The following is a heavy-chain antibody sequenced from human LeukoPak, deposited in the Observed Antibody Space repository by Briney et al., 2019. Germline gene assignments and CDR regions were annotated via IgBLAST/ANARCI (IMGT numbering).Heavy chain of an antibody. J-gene: IGHJ5*02. CDR2: ISGDDGST. D-gene: IGHD3-16*01. V-gene: IGHV3-23*01. CDR3: AKSGGVRFDP. Sequence: PGGSLRLSCAASGFTFSSYAMSWVRQAPGKGLEWVSAISGDDGSTYYADSVKGRFTISRDNSKNTLYLQMNSLRAEDTAVYYCAKSGGVRFDPWGQGTLVTVSS. CDR1: GFTFSSYA.